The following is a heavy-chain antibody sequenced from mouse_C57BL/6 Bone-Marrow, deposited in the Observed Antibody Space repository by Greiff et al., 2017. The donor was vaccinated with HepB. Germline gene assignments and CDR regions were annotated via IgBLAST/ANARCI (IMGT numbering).Heavy chain of an antibody. V-gene: IGHV1-15*01. J-gene: IGHJ3*01. Sequence: QVQLQQSGAELVRPGASVTLSCKASGYTFTDYEMHWVKQTPVHGLEWIGAIDPETGGTAYNQKFKGKAILTADKSSSTAYMELRSLTSEDSAVYYCTRCPPPGTWFAYWGKGTLVTVSA. CDR2: IDPETGGT. CDR3: TRCPPPGTWFAY. CDR1: GYTFTDYE.